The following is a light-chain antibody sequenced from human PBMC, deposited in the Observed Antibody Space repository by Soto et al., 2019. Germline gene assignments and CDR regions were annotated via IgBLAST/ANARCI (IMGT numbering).Light chain of an antibody. CDR2: GAL. V-gene: IGKV3-20*01. CDR1: QSVSSSY. Sequence: EIVLTQSPGTLSLSPVERATLSCRASQSVSSSYLAWYQQNPGQAPRLVIYGALSRATGIPDRFSGSGSGTDFTLTINRLEPEDFAAYYCQQYGRSPRTFGQGTKVDIK. CDR3: QQYGRSPRT. J-gene: IGKJ1*01.